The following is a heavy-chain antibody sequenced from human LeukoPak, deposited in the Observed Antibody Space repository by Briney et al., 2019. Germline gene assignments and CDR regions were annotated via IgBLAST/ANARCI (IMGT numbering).Heavy chain of an antibody. CDR3: TVLREVTNGFLDGY. V-gene: IGHV1-18*01. CDR2: ISAYNGNT. Sequence: ASVKVSCKASGYTFTSYGISWVRQAPGQGLEWMGWISAYNGNTNYAQKLQGRVTMTTDTSTSTAYMELRSLRSDDTAVYYCTVLREVTNGFLDGYWGQGTLVTVSS. CDR1: GYTFTSYG. D-gene: IGHD2-8*01. J-gene: IGHJ4*02.